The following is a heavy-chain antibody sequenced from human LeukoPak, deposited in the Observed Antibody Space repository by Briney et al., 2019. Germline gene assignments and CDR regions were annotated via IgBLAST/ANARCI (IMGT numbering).Heavy chain of an antibody. CDR2: IWNDGSKK. V-gene: IGHV3-33*08. CDR1: GFSFSTFG. Sequence: PGRSLRLSRAASGFSFSTFGMHWARRAPGKGLEWVAVIWNDGSKKLYAESVKGRFTISRDNSQNTLYLQMNRLRAEDTAVYYCGRDSLGGDYWGQEPWSPSPQ. J-gene: IGHJ4*01. CDR3: GRDSLGGDY. D-gene: IGHD3-16*01.